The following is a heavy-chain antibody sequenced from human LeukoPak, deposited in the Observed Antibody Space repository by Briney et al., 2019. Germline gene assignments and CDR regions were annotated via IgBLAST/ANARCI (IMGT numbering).Heavy chain of an antibody. V-gene: IGHV3-23*01. D-gene: IGHD3-22*01. CDR3: AKRSSSGYAFDN. J-gene: IGHJ4*02. CDR2: ISGSGGST. CDR1: GFTFSSHA. Sequence: HSGGSLRLSCAASGFTFSSHAMTWVRQAPGKGLQWVSLISGSGGSTYDADSVKDRFTISRDNSKHTLYLQMNSLRAEDTAVYYCAKRSSSGYAFDNWGQGTLVTVSS.